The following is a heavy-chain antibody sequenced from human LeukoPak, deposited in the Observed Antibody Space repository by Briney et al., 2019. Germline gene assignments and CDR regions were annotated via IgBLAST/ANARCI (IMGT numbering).Heavy chain of an antibody. D-gene: IGHD4-17*01. CDR1: GYTFSTFG. Sequence: GASVKVSCKASGYTFSTFGFSWVRQAPGQGLEWMGWINPNNGDTRYAQNLQGRLTMTTDTSTSTAYMEVRSLRSGDTAVYYCATRKSTVTTEFDNWGQGTLVIVSS. J-gene: IGHJ4*02. CDR3: ATRKSTVTTEFDN. CDR2: INPNNGDT. V-gene: IGHV1-18*01.